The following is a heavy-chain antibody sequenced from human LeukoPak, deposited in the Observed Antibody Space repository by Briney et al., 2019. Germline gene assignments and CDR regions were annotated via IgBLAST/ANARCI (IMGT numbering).Heavy chain of an antibody. D-gene: IGHD3-22*01. J-gene: IGHJ4*02. CDR2: IYYSGST. CDR3: ARDYYDSSGYFLDY. CDR1: GGSISDGGYY. Sequence: SETLSLTCTVSGGSISDGGYYWTWIRQYPGKGLEWIGYIYYSGSTNYNPSLRSRVTISLDTSKNQFSLKLSSVTAADTAVYYCARDYYDSSGYFLDYWGQGTLVTVSS. V-gene: IGHV4-31*03.